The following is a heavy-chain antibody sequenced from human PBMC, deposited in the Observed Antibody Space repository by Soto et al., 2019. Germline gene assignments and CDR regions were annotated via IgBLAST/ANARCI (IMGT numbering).Heavy chain of an antibody. CDR2: ISAYNGNT. CDR1: GGTFSSYA. J-gene: IGHJ4*02. CDR3: ARVEGGVVAGTSDY. D-gene: IGHD6-19*01. V-gene: IGHV1-18*01. Sequence: GASVKVSCKASGGTFSSYAISWVRQAPGQGLEWMGGISAYNGNTNYAQKLQGRVTMTTDTSTSTAYMELRSLRSDDTAVYYCARVEGGVVAGTSDYWGQGTLVTVSS.